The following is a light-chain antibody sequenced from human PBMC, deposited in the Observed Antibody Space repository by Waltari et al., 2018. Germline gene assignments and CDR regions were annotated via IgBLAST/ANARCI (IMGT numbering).Light chain of an antibody. CDR1: QSVSTY. V-gene: IGKV3-11*01. J-gene: IGKJ4*01. CDR3: QQRYKGPVT. CDR2: DSS. Sequence: EIVLTQSPATLSLSPGERATLSCRASQSVSTYLAWYQQRPGQPPSLLIYDSSSRATGIPARFSGSGSETDFTLTISSLEAEDFAVYYWQQRYKGPVTFGGGSKVEI.